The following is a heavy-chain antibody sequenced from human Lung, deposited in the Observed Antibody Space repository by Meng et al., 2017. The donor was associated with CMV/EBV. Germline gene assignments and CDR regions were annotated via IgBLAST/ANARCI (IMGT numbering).Heavy chain of an antibody. D-gene: IGHD1-14*01. CDR3: ARERGLGFRGTNDAFDF. J-gene: IGHJ3*01. V-gene: IGHV1-2*02. Sequence: SVXVSXXASGYTFTLYYIHWVRQAPGQGLEWMGWINPNTGGTNSAQKFQGRVTMTGDTPISTAYMELSRLNSDDTALYYCARERGLGFRGTNDAFDFWGQGTMVTVSS. CDR1: GYTFTLYY. CDR2: INPNTGGT.